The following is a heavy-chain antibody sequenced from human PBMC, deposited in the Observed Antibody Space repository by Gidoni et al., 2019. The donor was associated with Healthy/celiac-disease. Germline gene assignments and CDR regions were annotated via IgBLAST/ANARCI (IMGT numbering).Heavy chain of an antibody. J-gene: IGHJ6*02. CDR3: ARGWITIFGVAPYGMDV. D-gene: IGHD3-3*01. Sequence: QVQLVQSGAEVKKPGASVKVSCKASGYTFTRYAINWVRQATGQGLEWMGWMSPNSGNTGYAQKFQGRVTMTRNTSISTAYMELSSLRSEDTAVYYCARGWITIFGVAPYGMDVWGQGTTVTVSS. CDR2: MSPNSGNT. CDR1: GYTFTRYA. V-gene: IGHV1-8*01.